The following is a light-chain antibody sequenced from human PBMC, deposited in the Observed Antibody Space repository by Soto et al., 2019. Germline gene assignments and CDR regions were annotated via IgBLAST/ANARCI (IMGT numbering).Light chain of an antibody. Sequence: DIQMTQSPSTLSASVGDRVTITCRASQSISNWLAWYQQKLGKAPKLLIYDASSLESGVPSRFSGSGSGTEFTLTISSLQPDDFATYYCQQYNTYSPERTFGQGTKVDIK. CDR1: QSISNW. CDR2: DAS. V-gene: IGKV1-5*01. CDR3: QQYNTYSPERT. J-gene: IGKJ1*01.